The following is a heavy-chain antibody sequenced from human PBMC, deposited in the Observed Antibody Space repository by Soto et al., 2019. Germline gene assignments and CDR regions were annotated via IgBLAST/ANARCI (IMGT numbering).Heavy chain of an antibody. V-gene: IGHV4-34*01. CDR2: INHSGST. J-gene: IGHJ4*02. CDR1: GGSFSGYY. Sequence: QVQLQQWGAGLLKPSETLSLTCAVYGGSFSGYYWSWIRQPPGKGLEWIGEINHSGSTNYNPSLKRRVTISVDTSKTQCPLKLSSVTAADTAVYYCARDATVTPFDYWGQGTLVTVSS. CDR3: ARDATVTPFDY. D-gene: IGHD4-4*01.